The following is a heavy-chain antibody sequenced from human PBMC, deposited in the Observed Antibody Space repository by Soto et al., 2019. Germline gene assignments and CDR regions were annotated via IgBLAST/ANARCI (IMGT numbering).Heavy chain of an antibody. J-gene: IGHJ4*02. CDR1: GFTFTSSA. CDR3: AGGYCSDGSCAQPSAI. Sequence: SVKVSCKASGFTFTSSAVQWVRQARGQRLEWIGWIVVGSGNTNYAQKFQERVTTTRDMSTSTAYMELSSLRSEDTAVYFCAGGYCSDGSCAQPSAIWGQGTQVTVSS. D-gene: IGHD2-15*01. CDR2: IVVGSGNT. V-gene: IGHV1-58*01.